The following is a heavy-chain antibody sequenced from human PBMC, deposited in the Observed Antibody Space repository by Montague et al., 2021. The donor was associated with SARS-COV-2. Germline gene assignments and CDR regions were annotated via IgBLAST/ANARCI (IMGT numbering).Heavy chain of an antibody. V-gene: IGHV4-34*01. CDR1: GGSFSGYF. D-gene: IGHD4-23*01. Sequence: SDTLSLTSAVYGGSFSGYFWTWIRQSPGKGPEWIAEINHSGTTNXNFNPSLRSRVTISVATSKSQFSLKLSSVTAADTGVYYCARWDPQTLTLIGLRGKSAIDYWGQGTLVTVSS. CDR2: INHSGTT. CDR3: ARWDPQTLTLIGLRGKSAIDY. J-gene: IGHJ4*02.